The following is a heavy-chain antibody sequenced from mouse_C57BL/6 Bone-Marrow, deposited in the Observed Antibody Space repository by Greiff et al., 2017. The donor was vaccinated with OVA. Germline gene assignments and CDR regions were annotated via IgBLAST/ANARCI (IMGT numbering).Heavy chain of an antibody. CDR3: ARTGGSSPWFAY. D-gene: IGHD1-1*01. CDR2: IDPSDSET. Sequence: VQLQQPGAELVRPGSSVKLSCKASGHTFTSYWMHWVKQRPIQGLEWIGNIDPSDSETHYIQKFKDKATLTVDKSSSTAYMQLSSLTSEDSAVYYCARTGGSSPWFAYWGQGTLVTVSA. CDR1: GHTFTSYW. J-gene: IGHJ3*01. V-gene: IGHV1-52*01.